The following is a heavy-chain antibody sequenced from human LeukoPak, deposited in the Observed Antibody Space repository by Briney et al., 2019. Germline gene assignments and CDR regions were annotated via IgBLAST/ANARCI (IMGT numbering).Heavy chain of an antibody. CDR2: IYHSGST. CDR3: APHGDSSGYYYGFGAFDI. Sequence: SATLSLTCAVSGYSISSGYYWGWIRQPPGKGLGWIGSIYHSGSTYYNPSLKSRVTISVDTSKNQFSLKLSSVTAADTAVYYCAPHGDSSGYYYGFGAFDIWGQGTLVTVSS. CDR1: GYSISSGYY. J-gene: IGHJ3*02. V-gene: IGHV4-38-2*01. D-gene: IGHD3-22*01.